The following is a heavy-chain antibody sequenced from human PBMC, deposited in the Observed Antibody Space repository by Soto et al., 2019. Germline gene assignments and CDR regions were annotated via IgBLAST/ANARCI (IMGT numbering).Heavy chain of an antibody. CDR2: IYSGGST. CDR1: GFTVSSNY. D-gene: IGHD3-16*01. CDR3: ARGKTYICVWHTPKGY. Sequence: EVQLVESGGGLVQPGGSLRLSCAASGFTVSSNYMSWVRQAPGKGLEWVSVIYSGGSTSYADSVKCRFTISRHNSKNTQYLQMNSLSAEDTDVYYGARGKTYICVWHTPKGYWGQGTLVTVSS. V-gene: IGHV3-53*04. J-gene: IGHJ4*02.